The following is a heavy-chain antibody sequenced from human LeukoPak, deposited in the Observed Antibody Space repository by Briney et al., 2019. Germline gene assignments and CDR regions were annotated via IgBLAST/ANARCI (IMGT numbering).Heavy chain of an antibody. CDR1: GGSFSGYY. V-gene: IGHV4-34*01. D-gene: IGHD2-15*01. J-gene: IGHJ5*02. Sequence: SETLSLTCAVYGGSFSGYYWSWIRQPPGKGLEWIGEINHSGSTNYNPSLKSRVTISVDTSKNQFSLKLSSVTAADTAVYYCARGGVAAIVWFDPWGRGTLVTVSS. CDR2: INHSGST. CDR3: ARGGVAAIVWFDP.